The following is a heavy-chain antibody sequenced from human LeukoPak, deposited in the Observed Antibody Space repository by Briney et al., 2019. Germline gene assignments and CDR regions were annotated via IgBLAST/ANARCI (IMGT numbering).Heavy chain of an antibody. D-gene: IGHD3-22*01. Sequence: PGGSLSLSCAASGFTFSSYGMHWVRQAPGKGLEWVAVISYDGSNKYYADSVKGRFTISRDNSKNTLYLQMNSLRAEDTAVYYCAKDRDYDSSGLPLYWGQGTLVTVSS. CDR1: GFTFSSYG. V-gene: IGHV3-30*18. J-gene: IGHJ4*02. CDR3: AKDRDYDSSGLPLY. CDR2: ISYDGSNK.